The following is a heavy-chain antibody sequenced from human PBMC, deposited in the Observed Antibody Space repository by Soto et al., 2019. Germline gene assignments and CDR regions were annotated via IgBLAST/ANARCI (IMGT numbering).Heavy chain of an antibody. CDR1: GYTFTSYA. D-gene: IGHD3-10*01. CDR3: ARDFFQLPWFGEFTQAPGMDV. J-gene: IGHJ6*02. CDR2: INAGNGNT. V-gene: IGHV1-3*01. Sequence: ASVKVSCKASGYTFTSYAMHWVRQAPGQRLEWMGWINAGNGNTKYSQKFQGRVTITRDTSASTAYMELSSLRSEDTAVYYCARDFFQLPWFGEFTQAPGMDVWGQGTTVTVSS.